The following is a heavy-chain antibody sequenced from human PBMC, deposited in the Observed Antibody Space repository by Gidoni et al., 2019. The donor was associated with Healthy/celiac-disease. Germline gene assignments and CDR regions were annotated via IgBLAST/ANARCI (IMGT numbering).Heavy chain of an antibody. CDR3: TRPYDSSGYYYTDY. V-gene: IGHV3-49*05. J-gene: IGHJ4*02. CDR1: GFTLGDYA. CDR2: IRSKAYGGTT. Sequence: EVQLVESGGGLVKPGRSLRLSCTASGFTLGDYAMSWFRQAPGKGLEWVGFIRSKAYGGTTEYAASVKGRFTISRDDSKSIAYLQMNSLKTEDTAVYYCTRPYDSSGYYYTDYWGQGTLVTVSS. D-gene: IGHD3-22*01.